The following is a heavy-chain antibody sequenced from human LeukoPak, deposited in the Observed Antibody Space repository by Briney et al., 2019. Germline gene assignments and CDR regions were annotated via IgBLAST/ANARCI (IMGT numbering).Heavy chain of an antibody. Sequence: GASVKVSCKASGGTFSSYAISWVRQAPGQGLEWMGGIIPIFGTANYAQKFQGRVTITADKSTSTAYMELSSLRSEDTAVYYCARGPPLYGSGSYYVLFDYWGQGTLVTVSS. CDR3: ARGPPLYGSGSYYVLFDY. V-gene: IGHV1-69*06. J-gene: IGHJ4*02. D-gene: IGHD3-10*01. CDR2: IIPIFGTA. CDR1: GGTFSSYA.